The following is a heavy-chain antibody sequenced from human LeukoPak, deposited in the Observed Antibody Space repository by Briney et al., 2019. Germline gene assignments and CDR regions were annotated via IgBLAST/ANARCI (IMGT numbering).Heavy chain of an antibody. CDR2: INGNSGSI. Sequence: PGGSLRLSCAASGFTFDDYAMHWVRQAPGKGLEWVSGINGNSGSIGYADSVKGRFTISRDNAKNSLYLQMNSLRAEDTAVYYCVRDGEPRWAFDIWGQGTLVSVSS. CDR3: VRDGEPRWAFDI. J-gene: IGHJ3*02. V-gene: IGHV3-9*01. CDR1: GFTFDDYA. D-gene: IGHD1-26*01.